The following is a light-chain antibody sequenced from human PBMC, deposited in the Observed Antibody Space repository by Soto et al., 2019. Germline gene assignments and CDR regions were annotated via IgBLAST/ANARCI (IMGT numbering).Light chain of an antibody. Sequence: EIVLTQPPATLSLSPGERATLSCRASQSVSSYLAWYQQKPGQAPRLLIYDASNRATGIPARFSGSGSGTDFTLTISSLQSEDFAVYYCQQYNSWPLTFGGGTKVDIK. J-gene: IGKJ4*01. V-gene: IGKV3-11*01. CDR1: QSVSSY. CDR2: DAS. CDR3: QQYNSWPLT.